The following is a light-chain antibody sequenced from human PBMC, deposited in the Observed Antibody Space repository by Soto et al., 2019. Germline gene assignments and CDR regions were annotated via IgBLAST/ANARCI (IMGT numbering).Light chain of an antibody. J-gene: IGKJ1*01. CDR3: QQNAITPPWT. CDR1: QSVSRS. CDR2: AAS. Sequence: QLTQSPSSLSASVGDRVIITCRASQSVSRSLNWYQQKAGQAPKLLIYAASTLHSGVPSRFSGSGSGTEVTLTISSLQPEDFATYYCQQNAITPPWTFGQGTKVDVK. V-gene: IGKV1-39*01.